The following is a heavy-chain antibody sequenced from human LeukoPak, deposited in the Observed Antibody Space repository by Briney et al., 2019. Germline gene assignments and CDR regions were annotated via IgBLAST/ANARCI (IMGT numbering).Heavy chain of an antibody. J-gene: IGHJ4*02. V-gene: IGHV3-30*04. CDR2: ISYDGSNK. D-gene: IGHD3-22*01. CDR1: GFTFSSYA. Sequence: GGSLRLSCAASGFTFSSYAMHWVRQAPGKGLEWVAVISYDGSNKYYADSVKGRFTISRDNSKNTLYLQMNSLRAEDTAVYYCARDRDYYDSSGYGLDYWGQGTLVTVSS. CDR3: ARDRDYYDSSGYGLDY.